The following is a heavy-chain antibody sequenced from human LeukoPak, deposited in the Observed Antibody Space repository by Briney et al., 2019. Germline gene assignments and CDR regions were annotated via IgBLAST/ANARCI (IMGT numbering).Heavy chain of an antibody. Sequence: SETLSLTCTVSGGSISSYYWSWIRQPPGKGLEWIGYIYYSGSTNYNPSLKSLVTISVDMSKNQFSLKLSSVTAADTAVYYCARDLGSYGMDVWGQGTTVTVSS. V-gene: IGHV4-59*01. CDR2: IYYSGST. J-gene: IGHJ6*02. CDR1: GGSISSYY. CDR3: ARDLGSYGMDV.